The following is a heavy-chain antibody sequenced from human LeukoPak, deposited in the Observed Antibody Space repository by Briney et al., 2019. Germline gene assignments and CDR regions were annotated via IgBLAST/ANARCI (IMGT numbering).Heavy chain of an antibody. J-gene: IGHJ6*02. Sequence: PGGSLRLSCAASGFTFSDYYMSWIRQAPGKGLEWVSYISSSGSTIYYADSVKGRFTISRDNSKNTLYLQMNSLRAEDTAVYYCARDNYDILTGYFSRNGMDVWGQGTTVTVSS. V-gene: IGHV3-11*04. CDR1: GFTFSDYY. CDR2: ISSSGSTI. D-gene: IGHD3-9*01. CDR3: ARDNYDILTGYFSRNGMDV.